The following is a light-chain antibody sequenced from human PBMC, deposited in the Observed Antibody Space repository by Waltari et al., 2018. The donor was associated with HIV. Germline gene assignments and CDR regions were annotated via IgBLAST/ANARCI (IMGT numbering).Light chain of an antibody. V-gene: IGLV1-40*03. CDR2: KNK. Sequence: QSVLTQPPSISGAPGQRITVSCSGTRPTIGAGSDVHWYQQLPGTAPKLLLYKNKNRPSGVPDRFSASKSDASASLAITGLQAADEGDYFCQSYDTSLSAWVFGGGTRLTVL. CDR3: QSYDTSLSAWV. CDR1: RPTIGAGSD. J-gene: IGLJ2*01.